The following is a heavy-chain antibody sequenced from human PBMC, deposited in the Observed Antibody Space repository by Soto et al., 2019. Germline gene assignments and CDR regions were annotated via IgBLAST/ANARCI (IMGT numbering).Heavy chain of an antibody. V-gene: IGHV3-49*03. J-gene: IGHJ4*02. CDR2: IRSKAYGGTT. Sequence: GGSLRLSCTASGFTFGDYAMSWFRQAPGKGLEWVGFIRSKAYGGTTEYAASVKGRFTISRDDSKSIAYLQMNSLKTEDTAVYYCTKVRADYYDSSGYDYWGQGTLVTVSS. CDR1: GFTFGDYA. CDR3: TKVRADYYDSSGYDY. D-gene: IGHD3-22*01.